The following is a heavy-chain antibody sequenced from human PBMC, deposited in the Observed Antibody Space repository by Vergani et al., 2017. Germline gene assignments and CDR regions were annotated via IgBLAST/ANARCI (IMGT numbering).Heavy chain of an antibody. CDR1: GFTFDDYT. CDR3: ARVYYMDV. CDR2: ISWDGGST. J-gene: IGHJ6*03. Sequence: VQLVESGGGVVQPGGSLRLSCAASGFTFDDYTMHWVRQAPGKGLEWVSLISWDGGSTYYADSVKGRFTISRDNAKNTLYLQMNSLRAEDTAVYYCARVYYMDVWGKGTTVTVSS. V-gene: IGHV3-43*01.